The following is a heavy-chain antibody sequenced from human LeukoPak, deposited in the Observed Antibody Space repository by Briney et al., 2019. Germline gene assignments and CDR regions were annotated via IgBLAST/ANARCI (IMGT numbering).Heavy chain of an antibody. J-gene: IGHJ3*02. D-gene: IGHD3-3*01. Sequence: PSETLSLTCTVSGGSISSSSYYWSWIRQPPGKGLEWIGYIYYSGSTYYNPSLKSRVTISVDTSKNQFSLKLSSVTAADTAVYYCARAVGDFWSGYSAFDIWGQGTMVTVSS. CDR1: GGSISSSSYY. CDR2: IYYSGST. CDR3: ARAVGDFWSGYSAFDI. V-gene: IGHV4-30-4*08.